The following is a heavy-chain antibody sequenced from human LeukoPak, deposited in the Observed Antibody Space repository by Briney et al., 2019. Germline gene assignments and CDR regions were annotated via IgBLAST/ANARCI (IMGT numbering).Heavy chain of an antibody. Sequence: GGSLRLSCAASGFTFSSYEMNWVRQAPGKGLEWVSYISSSGSTIYYADSVKGRFTISRDNAKNSPYLQMNSLRAGDTAVYYCARLYSGSSEGWFDPWGQGTLVTVSS. J-gene: IGHJ5*02. D-gene: IGHD1-26*01. CDR1: GFTFSSYE. V-gene: IGHV3-48*03. CDR3: ARLYSGSSEGWFDP. CDR2: ISSSGSTI.